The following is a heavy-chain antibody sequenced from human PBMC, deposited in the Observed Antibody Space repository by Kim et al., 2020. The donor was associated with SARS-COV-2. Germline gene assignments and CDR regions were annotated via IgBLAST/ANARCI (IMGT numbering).Heavy chain of an antibody. Sequence: RFTISRDNSKNTLYLQMNSLRAEETAVYYCAKVGEGQLLWFGELLFDHDYWGQGTLVTVSS. V-gene: IGHV3-23*01. J-gene: IGHJ4*02. CDR3: AKVGEGQLLWFGELLFDHDY. D-gene: IGHD3-10*01.